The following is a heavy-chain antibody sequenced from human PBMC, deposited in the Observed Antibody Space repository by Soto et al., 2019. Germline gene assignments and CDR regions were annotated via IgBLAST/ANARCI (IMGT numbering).Heavy chain of an antibody. V-gene: IGHV3-21*01. CDR1: GFTFSSYS. D-gene: IGHD1-26*01. J-gene: IGHJ6*02. Sequence: EGTLRLSCAASGFTFSSYSMNWLRQAPGKGLEWVPSLSRSSSYIYYADSVKGRFTISRDNAKISLYLQMNSLRAEDTAVYYWARARVGCSGSYHYGMDVWGQGSTVIFTS. CDR3: ARARVGCSGSYHYGMDV. CDR2: LSRSSSYI.